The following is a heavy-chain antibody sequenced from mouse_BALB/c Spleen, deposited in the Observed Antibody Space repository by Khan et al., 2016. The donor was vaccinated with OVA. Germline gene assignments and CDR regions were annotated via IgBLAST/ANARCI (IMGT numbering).Heavy chain of an antibody. D-gene: IGHD1-1*02. V-gene: IGHV5-17*02. CDR2: ISSGSNTI. J-gene: IGHJ1*01. CDR1: GFTFSNFG. CDR3: VREDYGHWYFDV. Sequence: EVELVESGGGLVQPGGSRKLSCAASGFTFSNFGMHWVRQAPEKGLVWVAYISSGSNTIHYADTVKGRFTISRDNPKNTLFLQMTSLRSEDTAMYYCVREDYGHWYFDVWGAGTTVTVSS.